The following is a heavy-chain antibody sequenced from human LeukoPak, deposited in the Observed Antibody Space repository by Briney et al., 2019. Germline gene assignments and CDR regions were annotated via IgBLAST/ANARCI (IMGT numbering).Heavy chain of an antibody. CDR1: GGSISSSSYY. D-gene: IGHD2-2*01. V-gene: IGHV4-39*07. J-gene: IGHJ5*02. CDR2: IYYSGST. CDR3: ARDVRIVVVPAATAGFDP. Sequence: SETLSLTCTVSGGSISSSSYYWGWIRQPPGKGLEWIGSIYYSGSTYYDPSLKSRVTISVDTSKNQFSLKLSSVTAADTAVYYCARDVRIVVVPAATAGFDPWGQGTLVTVSS.